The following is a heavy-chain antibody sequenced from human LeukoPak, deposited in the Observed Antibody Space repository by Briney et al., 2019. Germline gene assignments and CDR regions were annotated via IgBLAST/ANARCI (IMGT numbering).Heavy chain of an antibody. CDR1: GFTFDDYA. J-gene: IGHJ4*02. CDR3: ARDRDGQGY. CDR2: IKQDGSEK. V-gene: IGHV3-7*01. D-gene: IGHD2-21*02. Sequence: GGSLRLSCAASGFTFDDYAMHWVRQAPGKGLEWVANIKQDGSEKYYLDSLEGRFTISRDNSKNTLYLQMNSLRAEDTAVYYCARDRDGQGYWGQGTLVTVSS.